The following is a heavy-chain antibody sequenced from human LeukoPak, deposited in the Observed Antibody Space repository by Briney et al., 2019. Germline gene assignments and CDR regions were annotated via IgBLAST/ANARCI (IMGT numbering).Heavy chain of an antibody. D-gene: IGHD3-10*01. J-gene: IGHJ4*02. V-gene: IGHV3-21*01. CDR3: ARDSSGSGSYSV. Sequence: PGRSLRLSCAASGFTFSSYSMNWVRQAPGKGLEWVSLVSGSSSYIYYADSVKGRFTISRDNAKNSLYLQMNSLRAEDTAVYYCARDSSGSGSYSVWGQGTLVTVSS. CDR2: VSGSSSYI. CDR1: GFTFSSYS.